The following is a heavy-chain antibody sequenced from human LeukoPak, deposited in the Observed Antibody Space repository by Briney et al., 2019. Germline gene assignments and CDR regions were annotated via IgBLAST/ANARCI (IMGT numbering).Heavy chain of an antibody. J-gene: IGHJ5*02. D-gene: IGHD1-20*01. CDR3: ARHSNWNGGVDWFDP. CDR1: GGSNY. Sequence: SETLSLTCTVSGGSNYGSWIRQPPGKGLEWIGYIHYSGSTNYNPSLKSRVTISIDTSKNQFSLKLNSVTAADTAVYYCARHSNWNGGVDWFDPWGQGTQVTVSS. CDR2: IHYSGST. V-gene: IGHV4-59*08.